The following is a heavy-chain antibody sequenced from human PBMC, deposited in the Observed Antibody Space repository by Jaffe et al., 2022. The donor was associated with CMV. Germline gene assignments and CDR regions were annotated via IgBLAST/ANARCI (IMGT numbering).Heavy chain of an antibody. D-gene: IGHD3-16*02. V-gene: IGHV1-8*01. CDR2: MNPNSGNT. CDR1: GYTFTSYD. CDR3: ARGSWRWGSYRYTYPDY. J-gene: IGHJ4*02. Sequence: QVQLVQSGAEVKKPGASVKVSCKASGYTFTSYDINWVRQATGQGLEWMGWMNPNSGNTGYAQKFQGRVTMTRNTSISTAYMELSSLRSEDTAVYYCARGSWRWGSYRYTYPDYWGQGTLVTVSS.